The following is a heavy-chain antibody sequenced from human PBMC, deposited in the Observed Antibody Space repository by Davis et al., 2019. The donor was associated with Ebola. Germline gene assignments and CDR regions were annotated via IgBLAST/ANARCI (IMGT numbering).Heavy chain of an antibody. V-gene: IGHV3-66*02. CDR3: ARDRKVGGRPPWAFHI. CDR1: GFPFSGYS. Sequence: GESLKISCAASGFPFSGYSMNWIRQAPGKGLEWVSIIDSGGNTYYADSVKGRFTISRDSSKNTVYLQMNSLTADDTALYYCARDRKVGGRPPWAFHIWGQGTMVTVSS. D-gene: IGHD1-26*01. CDR2: IDSGGNT. J-gene: IGHJ3*02.